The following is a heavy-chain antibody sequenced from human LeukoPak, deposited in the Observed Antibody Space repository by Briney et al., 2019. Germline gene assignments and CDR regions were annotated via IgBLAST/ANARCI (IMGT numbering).Heavy chain of an antibody. V-gene: IGHV1-18*01. J-gene: IGHJ4*02. CDR3: ATLRSGYFDY. CDR1: GYTFTSYG. CDR2: ISVYNGNT. Sequence: ASVKVSCKASGYTFTSYGISWVRQAPGQGLEWMGWISVYNGNTNYAQKFQGRVTMTEDTSTDAAYMELSSLRSEDTAVYYCATLRSGYFDYWGQGTLVTVSS. D-gene: IGHD3-3*01.